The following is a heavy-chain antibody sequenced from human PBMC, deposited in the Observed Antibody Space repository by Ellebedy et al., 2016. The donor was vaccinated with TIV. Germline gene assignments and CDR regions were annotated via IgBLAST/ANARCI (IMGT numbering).Heavy chain of an antibody. Sequence: GSLRLXXAVYGGAFSGYYWSWIRQPPGKGLEWIGEINHSGSTNYNPSPKGRVTISVDTSKNQFSLKLSSVTAADTAVYYCARGGYQLLAYYYYGMDVWGQGTTVTVSS. J-gene: IGHJ6*02. D-gene: IGHD2-2*01. V-gene: IGHV4-34*01. CDR1: GGAFSGYY. CDR3: ARGGYQLLAYYYYGMDV. CDR2: INHSGST.